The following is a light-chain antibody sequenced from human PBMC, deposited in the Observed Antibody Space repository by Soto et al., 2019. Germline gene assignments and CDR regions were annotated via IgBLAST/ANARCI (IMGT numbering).Light chain of an antibody. Sequence: DIRMTQSPSSFSASTGDRVTITCRASQSISSSLAWYQQKPGKAPKLLIYDASNLESGVPSIFSGSGSGTEFTLTISSLPPDDFATYYCQQYSTYSTFGQGTKVDIK. J-gene: IGKJ1*01. V-gene: IGKV1-5*01. CDR3: QQYSTYST. CDR1: QSISSS. CDR2: DAS.